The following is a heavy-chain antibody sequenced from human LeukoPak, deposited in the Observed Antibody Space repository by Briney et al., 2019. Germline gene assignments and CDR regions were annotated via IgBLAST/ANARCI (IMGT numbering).Heavy chain of an antibody. CDR2: INPSSGAT. Sequence: ASVKVSCKASGYTFTGYFIHWVRQAPGQGLEWVGWINPSSGATNYARNFQGRVTLTREMSISTAYMEVSRLLSDDTAVYYCARVTYDRSGYYNGIPYWGQGTLVIVSS. D-gene: IGHD3-22*01. J-gene: IGHJ4*02. CDR3: ARVTYDRSGYYNGIPY. CDR1: GYTFTGYF. V-gene: IGHV1-2*02.